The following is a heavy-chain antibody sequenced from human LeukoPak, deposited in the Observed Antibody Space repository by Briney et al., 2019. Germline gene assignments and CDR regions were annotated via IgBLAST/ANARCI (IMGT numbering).Heavy chain of an antibody. D-gene: IGHD6-19*01. J-gene: IGHJ4*02. Sequence: PGGSLRPSCAASGFTFSSYAMYWVRQAPGKGLEWVSGIFGSGGSTHYADSVKGRFTISRDNSKNTVYLQMNSLRAEDTAVYYCAKTTTGYSSGRFPGWPADYWGQGTLVTVSS. CDR1: GFTFSSYA. CDR2: IFGSGGST. V-gene: IGHV3-23*01. CDR3: AKTTTGYSSGRFPGWPADY.